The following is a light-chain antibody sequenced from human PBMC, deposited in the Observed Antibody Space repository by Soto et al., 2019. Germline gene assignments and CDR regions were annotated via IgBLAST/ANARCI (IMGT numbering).Light chain of an antibody. CDR1: SSNIGSNT. J-gene: IGLJ1*01. Sequence: QLVLTQPPSASGTPGQRVTISCSGSSSNIGSNTVNWYQQLPGTAPKPLIYSNNQRPSGVPDRFSGSKSGTSASLAISGLQSEDEADYYCAAWDDSLNGHYVFGTGTKVTVL. CDR2: SNN. CDR3: AAWDDSLNGHYV. V-gene: IGLV1-44*01.